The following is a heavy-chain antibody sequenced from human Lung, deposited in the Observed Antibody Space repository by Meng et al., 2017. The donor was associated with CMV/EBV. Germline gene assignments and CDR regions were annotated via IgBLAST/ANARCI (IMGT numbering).Heavy chain of an antibody. D-gene: IGHD1-26*01. CDR1: CVSISSNIR. CDR3: ARGKQDAWELLAY. V-gene: IGHV4-4*03. CDR2: IDDSGST. J-gene: IGHJ4*02. Sequence: QRQLPESGPGMEKPPGTLSSSRGASCVSISSNIRWTWVRQPPGKGLEWIGDIDDSGSTNYNPSLNSRISISLDKSKNHFSLKVNSVTAADTAVYYCARGKQDAWELLAYWGQGALVTVSS.